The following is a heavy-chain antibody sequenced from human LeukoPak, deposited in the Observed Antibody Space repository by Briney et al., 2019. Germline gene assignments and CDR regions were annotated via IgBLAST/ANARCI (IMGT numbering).Heavy chain of an antibody. CDR1: GFTFSSYA. CDR2: ISYDGSNK. Sequence: GGSLRLSCAASGFTFSSYAMRWVRQAPGKGLEWVAVISYDGSNKYYADSVKGRFTISRDNSKNTLYLQMNSLRAEDTAVYYCAASSTSTPASPFDYWGQGTLVTVSS. J-gene: IGHJ4*02. V-gene: IGHV3-30-3*01. CDR3: AASSTSTPASPFDY. D-gene: IGHD2-2*01.